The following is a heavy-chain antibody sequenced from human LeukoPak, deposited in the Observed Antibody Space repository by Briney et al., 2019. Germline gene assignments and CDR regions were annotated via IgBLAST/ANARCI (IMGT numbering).Heavy chain of an antibody. Sequence: GGSLRLSCAASGFTVSSKYMSWVRQAPGKGLEWVSVIYSGGSTYYADSVKGRFTISRDNSKNTLYLQMNSLRAEDTAVYYCASGMVRGVIPPGHYGMDVWGQGTTVTVSS. CDR3: ASGMVRGVIPPGHYGMDV. D-gene: IGHD3-10*01. CDR2: IYSGGST. CDR1: GFTVSSKY. J-gene: IGHJ6*02. V-gene: IGHV3-66*01.